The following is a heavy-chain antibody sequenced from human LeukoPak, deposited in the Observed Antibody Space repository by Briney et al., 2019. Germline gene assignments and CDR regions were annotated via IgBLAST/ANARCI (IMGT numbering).Heavy chain of an antibody. Sequence: PGGSLRLSCAASGFTFSSYSMNWVRQAPGKGLEWVSYISSSSSTIYYADSVKDRFTISRDNAKNSLYLQMNSLRAEDTAVYYCARMGTSCPYCYYYMDVWGKGTTVTVSS. CDR2: ISSSSSTI. CDR3: ARMGTSCPYCYYYMDV. D-gene: IGHD2-2*01. CDR1: GFTFSSYS. V-gene: IGHV3-48*04. J-gene: IGHJ6*03.